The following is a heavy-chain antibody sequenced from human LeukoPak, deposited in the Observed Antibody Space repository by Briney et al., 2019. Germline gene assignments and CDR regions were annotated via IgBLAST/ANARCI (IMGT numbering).Heavy chain of an antibody. V-gene: IGHV3-23*01. D-gene: IGHD6-13*01. Sequence: GGALRLSCAASGFTFSSYAMSWVRQAPGKGVEWVSAISGSGGSTYYADSVKGRFTISRDNSKNTLYLQMNSLRAEDTAVYYCAKGTAAGTNYYYYYMDVWGKGTTVTVSS. CDR3: AKGTAAGTNYYYYYMDV. CDR2: ISGSGGST. J-gene: IGHJ6*03. CDR1: GFTFSSYA.